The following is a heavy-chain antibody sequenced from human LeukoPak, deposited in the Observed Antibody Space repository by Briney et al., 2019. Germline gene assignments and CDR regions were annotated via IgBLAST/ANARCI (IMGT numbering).Heavy chain of an antibody. J-gene: IGHJ6*03. CDR2: ISAYNGNT. CDR3: ARAGGSTSPRGRDYYYYYYMDV. V-gene: IGHV1-18*01. D-gene: IGHD2-2*01. CDR1: GYTFTSYG. Sequence: ASVKVSCKASGYTFTSYGISWVRQAPGQGLEWMGWISAYNGNTNYAQKLQGRVTMTTDTSTSTAYMELRSLRSDDTAVYYCARAGGSTSPRGRDYYYYYYMDVWGKGTTVTVSS.